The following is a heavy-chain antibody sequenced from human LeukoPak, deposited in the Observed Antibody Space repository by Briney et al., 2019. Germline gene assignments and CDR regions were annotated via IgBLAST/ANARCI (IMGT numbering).Heavy chain of an antibody. Sequence: GGSLRLPCAASGFTFSSYAMHWVRQAPGKGLEWVAIIRYDGDNEYYADSVKGRFTISRDNSKNTVHLQMNSLRAEDTAVYYCAKDLGNTWSLGFDNWGQGTLVTVSS. CDR3: AKDLGNTWSLGFDN. D-gene: IGHD6-13*01. J-gene: IGHJ4*02. CDR1: GFTFSSYA. V-gene: IGHV3-30*02. CDR2: IRYDGDNE.